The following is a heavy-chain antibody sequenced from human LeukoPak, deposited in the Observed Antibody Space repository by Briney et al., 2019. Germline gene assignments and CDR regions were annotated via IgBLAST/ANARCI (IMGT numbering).Heavy chain of an antibody. CDR1: GGSISSYY. Sequence: KPSETLSLTCTVSGGSISSYYWSWIRQPAGKGLEWIGRIYTSGSTNYNPSLKSRVTMSAGTSKNQFSLKLSSVTAADTAVYYCAAGYTSGWPDYWGQGTLVTVSS. CDR2: IYTSGST. CDR3: AAGYTSGWPDY. D-gene: IGHD6-19*01. J-gene: IGHJ4*02. V-gene: IGHV4-4*07.